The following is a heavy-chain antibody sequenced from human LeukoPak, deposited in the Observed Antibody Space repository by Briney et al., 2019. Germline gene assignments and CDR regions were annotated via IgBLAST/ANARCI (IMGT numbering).Heavy chain of an antibody. D-gene: IGHD3-10*01. CDR1: RYDINSVYY. J-gene: IGHJ4*02. CDR3: ARAGGYYGSGSFLGY. Sequence: ASETLSLTCTVSRYDINSVYYWGWIRQPPGKGLEWIGSIYHSGSTYYNASLKSRVTISMDTSRNKFSLNLNSVTAADTAVYYCARAGGYYGSGSFLGYWGQGLLVTVSS. CDR2: IYHSGST. V-gene: IGHV4-38-2*02.